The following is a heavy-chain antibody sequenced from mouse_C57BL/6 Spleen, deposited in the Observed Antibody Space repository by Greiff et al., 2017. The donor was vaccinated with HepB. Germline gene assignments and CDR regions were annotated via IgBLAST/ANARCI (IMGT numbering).Heavy chain of an antibody. Sequence: LEESGAELARPGASVKMSCKASGYTFTSYTMHWVKQRPGQGLEWIGYINPSSGYTKYNQKFKDKATLTADKSSSTAYMQLSSLTSEDSAVYYCARSATVVATRAMDYWGQGTSVTVSS. D-gene: IGHD1-1*01. J-gene: IGHJ4*01. V-gene: IGHV1-4*01. CDR1: GYTFTSYT. CDR3: ARSATVVATRAMDY. CDR2: INPSSGYT.